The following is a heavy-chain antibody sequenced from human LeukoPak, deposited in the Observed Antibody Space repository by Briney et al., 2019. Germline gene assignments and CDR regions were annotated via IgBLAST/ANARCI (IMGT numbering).Heavy chain of an antibody. J-gene: IGHJ5*02. V-gene: IGHV1-2*02. Sequence: ASVKVSCKASGYTFTGYYMHWVRQAPGQGLEWMGWINPNSGGTNYAQKFQGRVTMTRDTSISTAYMELSRLRSDDTAVYYCARERGAGYYGSGSHSDFDPWGQGTLVTVSS. CDR3: ARERGAGYYGSGSHSDFDP. D-gene: IGHD3-10*01. CDR1: GYTFTGYY. CDR2: INPNSGGT.